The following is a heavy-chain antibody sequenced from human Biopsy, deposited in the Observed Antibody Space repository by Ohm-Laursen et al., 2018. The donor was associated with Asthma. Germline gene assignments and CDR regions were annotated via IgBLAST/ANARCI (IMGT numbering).Heavy chain of an antibody. J-gene: IGHJ6*02. CDR2: IDYRGST. V-gene: IGHV4-31*03. D-gene: IGHD6-6*01. Sequence: TLSLTCSVSGGSISSGVYYWSWIRQQSGKGLEWIGYIDYRGSTGYNPSLKSRVSISKDTSKNQFSLKLSSVTAADTAVYYCARDRSYSSSAGFGHHYGMDVWGQGTTVTVSS. CDR1: GGSISSGVYY. CDR3: ARDRSYSSSAGFGHHYGMDV.